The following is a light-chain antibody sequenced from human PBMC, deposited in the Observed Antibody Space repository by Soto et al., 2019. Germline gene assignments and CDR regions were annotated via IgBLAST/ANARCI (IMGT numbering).Light chain of an antibody. CDR2: CAS. Sequence: DIVMTQSPDSLAVSLGERATINCKSSQSSLYSPNNKNYLAWYQHRPGQPPNLLIYCASTRESGVPARFSGSGSGTNFTLPISSLQAEDVAVYYCQQSYTNSWAFGKGTRVEI. CDR1: QSSLYSPNNKNY. CDR3: QQSYTNSWA. V-gene: IGKV4-1*01. J-gene: IGKJ1*01.